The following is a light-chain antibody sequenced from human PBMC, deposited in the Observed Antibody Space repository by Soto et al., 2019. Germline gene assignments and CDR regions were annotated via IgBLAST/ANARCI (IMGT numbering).Light chain of an antibody. CDR2: DVS. J-gene: IGLJ1*01. CDR1: SSGVGGYDY. CDR3: SSYAGTYIV. Sequence: QSVLTQPPSASGSPGQSVAISCTGTSSGVGGYDYVSWYQQHPGKAPKLMIYDVSKRPSGVPDRFSGPKSGNTASLTVSGLQAEDEADYYCSSYAGTYIVFGTGTKSPS. V-gene: IGLV2-8*01.